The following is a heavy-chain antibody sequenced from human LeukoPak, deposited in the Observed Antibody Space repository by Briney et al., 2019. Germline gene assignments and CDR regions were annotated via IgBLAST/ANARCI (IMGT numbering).Heavy chain of an antibody. CDR2: ISHEGSNK. V-gene: IGHV3-30*03. CDR1: GLTFSSYG. J-gene: IGHJ4*02. CDR3: ARTREQWQVLDY. D-gene: IGHD6-19*01. Sequence: GGSLRLSCAASGLTFSSYGMHWVRQAPGKGLEWVAVISHEGSNKYYADSVKGRFTISRDNSKNMVYLQMDSLRAEDTAVYYCARTREQWQVLDYWGQGTLVTVSS.